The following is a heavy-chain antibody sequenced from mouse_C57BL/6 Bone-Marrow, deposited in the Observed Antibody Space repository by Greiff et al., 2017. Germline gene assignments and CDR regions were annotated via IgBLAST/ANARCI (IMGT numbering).Heavy chain of an antibody. D-gene: IGHD2-2*01. V-gene: IGHV1-52*01. CDR3: ARGLQIGYYAMDY. CDR1: GYTFTSYW. J-gene: IGHJ4*01. CDR2: IDPSDSET. Sequence: QVQLHQPGAELVRPGSSVKLSCKASGYTFTSYWMHWVKQRPIQGLEWIGNIDPSDSETHYNQKFKDKATLTVDKSSSTAYMQLSSLTSEDSAVYYCARGLQIGYYAMDYWGQGTSVTVSS.